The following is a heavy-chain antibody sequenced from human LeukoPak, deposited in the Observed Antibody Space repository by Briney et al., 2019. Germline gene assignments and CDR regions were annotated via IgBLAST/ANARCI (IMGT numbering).Heavy chain of an antibody. CDR3: ARDGFLAVDY. J-gene: IGHJ4*02. D-gene: IGHD3-3*01. CDR1: GGSISPYY. CDR2: IYYSGNT. V-gene: IGHV4-39*07. Sequence: SETLSLTCTVSGGSISPYYWGWIRQPPGKGLEWIGNIYYSGNTYYNPSLESRVTISVDTSKNQFSLKLTSMTAADTAVYYCARDGFLAVDYWGQGTLVTVSS.